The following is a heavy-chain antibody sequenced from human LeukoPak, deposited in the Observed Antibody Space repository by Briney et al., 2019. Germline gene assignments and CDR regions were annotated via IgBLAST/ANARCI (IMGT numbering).Heavy chain of an antibody. J-gene: IGHJ3*01. D-gene: IGHD6-13*01. CDR1: GGSISSYY. CDR2: IYYSGST. Sequence: PSETLSLTCTVSGGSISSYYWNWIRQPPGKGLEWIGYIYYSGSTNYNPSLKSRVTISVDTSKNQFSLKLRSVTAADTAVYYCARISSSNWYNERGAFDVWGQGTMVTVSS. CDR3: ARISSSNWYNERGAFDV. V-gene: IGHV4-59*01.